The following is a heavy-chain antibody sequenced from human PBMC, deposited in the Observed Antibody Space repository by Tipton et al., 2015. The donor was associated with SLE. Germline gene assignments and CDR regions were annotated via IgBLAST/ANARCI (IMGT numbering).Heavy chain of an antibody. J-gene: IGHJ6*02. D-gene: IGHD4-23*01. V-gene: IGHV3-9*01. CDR1: GFTFDDYA. CDR2: ISWNSGSI. CDR3: ARETGGNGDYGGSSNYYYYGVDV. Sequence: SLRLSCAASGFTFDDYAMHWVRQAPGKGLEWLSGISWNSGSIGYADSVKGRFTISRDNAKNSLYLQMNSLKAEDTALYYCARETGGNGDYGGSSNYYYYGVDVWGQGTTVTVSS.